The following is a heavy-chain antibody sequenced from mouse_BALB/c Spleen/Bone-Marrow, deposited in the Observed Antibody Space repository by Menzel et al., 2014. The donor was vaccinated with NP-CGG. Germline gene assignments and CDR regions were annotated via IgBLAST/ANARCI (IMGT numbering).Heavy chain of an antibody. CDR1: GYTFTSYT. CDR2: ITPNSDHT. V-gene: IGHV1-4*01. CDR3: SRSTFAHVMDS. Sequence: QVQLQHSGAELARPGASVKMSCKASGYTFTSYTMHWVKQRPGQGLGWIGYITPNSDHTNYNQKFKDRATLTADKSSSTAYMQLSSLTSEDSAIYYCSRSTFAHVMDSWGQGTSGTVSS. D-gene: IGHD4-1*02. J-gene: IGHJ4*01.